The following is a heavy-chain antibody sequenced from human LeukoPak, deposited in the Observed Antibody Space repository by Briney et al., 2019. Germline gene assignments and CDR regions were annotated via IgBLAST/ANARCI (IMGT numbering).Heavy chain of an antibody. Sequence: GGSLRLSCVASGFTFTNYWMHWVRQAPGKGLVWVSRINTDGTTTNYADSVKGRFTISRDNAKNTLYLQMNSLRAEDTAVYYCARGGGGYQNFDYWGQGTLVTVSS. V-gene: IGHV3-74*01. J-gene: IGHJ4*02. D-gene: IGHD1-26*01. CDR1: GFTFTNYW. CDR2: INTDGTTT. CDR3: ARGGGGYQNFDY.